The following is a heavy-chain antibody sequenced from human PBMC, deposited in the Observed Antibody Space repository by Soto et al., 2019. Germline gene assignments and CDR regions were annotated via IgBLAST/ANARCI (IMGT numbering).Heavy chain of an antibody. Sequence: QVQLVQSEAEVKNHGSSVKVSCKTSGGTFSNDAISWVRQAPGQGLEWMGGIIPIFGTTHYAQKFQDRVKLTADESTGTAYMELSSLRSEDTGVYYCARDGMGTIVGGMDVWGQGTTVTVSS. V-gene: IGHV1-69*01. CDR3: ARDGMGTIVGGMDV. J-gene: IGHJ6*02. CDR1: GGTFSNDA. CDR2: IIPIFGTT. D-gene: IGHD7-27*01.